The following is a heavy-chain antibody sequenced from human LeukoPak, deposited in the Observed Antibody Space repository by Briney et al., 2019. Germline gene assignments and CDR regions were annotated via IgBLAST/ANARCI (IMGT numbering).Heavy chain of an antibody. CDR2: ISSSSSYI. J-gene: IGHJ6*02. D-gene: IGHD4-23*01. Sequence: PGGSLRLSCAASGFTFSSYSMNWVRQAPGKGLEWVSSISSSSSYIYYADSVKGRFTISRGNAKSSLYLQMNSLRAEDTAVYYCARGGVTPDLYYYYGMDVWGQGTTVTVSS. V-gene: IGHV3-21*01. CDR3: ARGGVTPDLYYYYGMDV. CDR1: GFTFSSYS.